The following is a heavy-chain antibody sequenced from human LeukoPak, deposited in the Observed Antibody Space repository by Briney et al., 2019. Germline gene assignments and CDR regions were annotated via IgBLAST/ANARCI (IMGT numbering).Heavy chain of an antibody. D-gene: IGHD7-27*01. CDR2: IGTAGDT. V-gene: IGHV3-13*01. Sequence: PGGSLRLSCAASGFTFSSYDMHWVRQATGKGLEWVSAIGTAGDTYYPGSVKGRFTISRENAKNSLYLQMNSLRAGDTAVYYCARAGLTGGRYAFDYWGQGTLVTVSS. CDR3: ARAGLTGGRYAFDY. CDR1: GFTFSSYD. J-gene: IGHJ4*02.